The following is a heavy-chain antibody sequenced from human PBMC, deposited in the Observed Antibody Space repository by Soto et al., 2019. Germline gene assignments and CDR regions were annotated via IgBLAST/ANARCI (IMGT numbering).Heavy chain of an antibody. CDR3: ARDMSLRSIVVAVGWDYYYGMDV. D-gene: IGHD6-19*01. CDR1: GGSISSYY. J-gene: IGHJ6*02. Sequence: SETLSLTCTVSGGSISSYYWSWIRQPPGKGLEWIGYIYYSGSTNYNPSLKSRVTISVDTSKNQFSLKLSSVTAADTAVYYCARDMSLRSIVVAVGWDYYYGMDVWGQGTTVTVSS. CDR2: IYYSGST. V-gene: IGHV4-59*01.